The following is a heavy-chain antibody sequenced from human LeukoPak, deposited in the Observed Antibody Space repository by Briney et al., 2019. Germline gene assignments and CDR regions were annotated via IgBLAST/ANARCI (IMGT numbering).Heavy chain of an antibody. D-gene: IGHD5-24*01. CDR1: GYTFTGYY. V-gene: IGHV1-2*02. Sequence: ASVKVSCKASGYTFTGYYMHWVRQAPGQGLEWMGWINPNSGGTNYAQKFQGRVTMTRDTSISTAYMELSRLRSDDTAVYYCVRMATIVEDYDYWGQGTLVTVSS. CDR3: VRMATIVEDYDY. J-gene: IGHJ4*02. CDR2: INPNSGGT.